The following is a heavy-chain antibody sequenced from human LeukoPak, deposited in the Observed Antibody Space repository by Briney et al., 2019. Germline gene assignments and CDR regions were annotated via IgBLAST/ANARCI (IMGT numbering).Heavy chain of an antibody. V-gene: IGHV3-30*18. CDR1: GFTFSSYG. CDR3: AKALEYYDFWSGYRPNYYYYGMDV. CDR2: ISYDGSNK. Sequence: GGSLRLSCAASGFTFSSYGMHWVRQAPGKGLEWVAVISYDGSNKYYADSVKGRFTISRDNSKNTLYLQMNSLRAEDTAVYYCAKALEYYDFWSGYRPNYYYYGMDVWGQGTTVTDSS. D-gene: IGHD3-3*01. J-gene: IGHJ6*02.